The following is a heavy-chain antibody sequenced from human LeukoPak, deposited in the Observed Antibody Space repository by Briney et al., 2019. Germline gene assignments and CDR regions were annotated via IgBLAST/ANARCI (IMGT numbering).Heavy chain of an antibody. CDR2: ISSSSSYI. CDR3: ARDHGVPHLTASSGWYSFYYYYGMDV. Sequence: RAGGSLRLSCAASGFTFSSYSMNWVRQAPGKGLEWVSSISSSSSYIYYADSVKGRFTVSRDNAKNSLYLQMNSLRAEDTAVYYCARDHGVPHLTASSGWYSFYYYYGMDVWGQGTTVTVSS. CDR1: GFTFSSYS. D-gene: IGHD6-19*01. J-gene: IGHJ6*02. V-gene: IGHV3-21*01.